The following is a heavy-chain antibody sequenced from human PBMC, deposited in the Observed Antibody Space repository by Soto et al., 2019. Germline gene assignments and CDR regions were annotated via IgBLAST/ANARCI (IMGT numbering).Heavy chain of an antibody. CDR1: GGSISSSNW. V-gene: IGHV4-4*02. CDR2: IYHSGST. CDR3: ARDPWNYASNFDF. Sequence: SETLSLTCAVSGGSISSSNWWSWVRQPPGKGLEWIGKIYHSGSTNYNPSLKSRVTISVDKSKNQFSLKLSSVTAADTAVYYCARDPWNYASNFDFWGQGTLVTVSS. J-gene: IGHJ4*02. D-gene: IGHD1-7*01.